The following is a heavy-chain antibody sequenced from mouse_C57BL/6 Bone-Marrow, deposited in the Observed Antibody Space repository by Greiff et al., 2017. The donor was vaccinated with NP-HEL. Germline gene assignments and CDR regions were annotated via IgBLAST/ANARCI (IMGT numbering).Heavy chain of an antibody. D-gene: IGHD6-1*01. J-gene: IGHJ4*01. CDR1: GFTFSSYG. V-gene: IGHV5-6*01. Sequence: VQLKESGGDLVKPGGSLKHKNAASGFTFSSYGMSWVRQTPEKRLEWVATISGGGSYTYYPDNVKGRFTISRDNAKNTLYLQMSRLKSEDTAMYYCARYCICCAMYYCGRGTAVTVS. CDR3: ARYCICCAMYY. CDR2: ISGGGSYT.